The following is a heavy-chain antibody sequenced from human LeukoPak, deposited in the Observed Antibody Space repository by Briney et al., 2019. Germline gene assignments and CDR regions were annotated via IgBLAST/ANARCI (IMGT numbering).Heavy chain of an antibody. CDR2: IPASGGST. V-gene: IGHV3-23*01. J-gene: IGHJ6*03. Sequence: GGSLRLSCAASGFTFSSNVMIWVRQAPGKGLEWVSSIPASGGSTYYADSVKGRFTISRDNSKNSLYLQMNSLRAEDTAVYYCAKNRGAGSHYYYHMNVWGKGTTVTVSS. D-gene: IGHD1-26*01. CDR3: AKNRGAGSHYYYHMNV. CDR1: GFTFSSNV.